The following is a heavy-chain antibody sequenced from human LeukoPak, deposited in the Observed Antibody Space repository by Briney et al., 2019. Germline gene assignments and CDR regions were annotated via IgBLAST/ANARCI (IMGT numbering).Heavy chain of an antibody. CDR3: ARDPAADEVGLDY. D-gene: IGHD6-13*01. J-gene: IGHJ4*02. CDR1: GYIFNGYF. Sequence: GASVKVTCKASGYIFNGYFMHWVRQAPGQGPEWMGRINPISGATKYAPKFQGRVTVSRDTSISTAYMELSRLTSDDSAVYYCARDPAADEVGLDYWGQGTLVTVSS. V-gene: IGHV1-2*06. CDR2: INPISGAT.